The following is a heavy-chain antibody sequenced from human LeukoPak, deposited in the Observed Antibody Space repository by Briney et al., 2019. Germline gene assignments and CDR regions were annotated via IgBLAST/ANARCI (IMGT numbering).Heavy chain of an antibody. J-gene: IGHJ4*02. D-gene: IGHD3-10*01. CDR1: GFTFNSFG. V-gene: IGHV3-33*05. CDR3: ARGRPITMVRGGHPVDY. Sequence: GGSLRLSCATSGFTFNSFGMHWARQAPGKGLEWVAFISYDGSNKDYADSVKGRFTISRDNAKNSLYLQMNSLRAEDTAVYYCARGRPITMVRGGHPVDYWGQGTLVTVSS. CDR2: ISYDGSNK.